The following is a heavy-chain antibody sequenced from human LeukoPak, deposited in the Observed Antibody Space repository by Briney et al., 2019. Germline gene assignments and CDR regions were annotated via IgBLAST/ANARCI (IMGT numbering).Heavy chain of an antibody. D-gene: IGHD3-10*01. CDR3: GSHFGGMDV. CDR2: IYYSGST. J-gene: IGHJ6*02. Sequence: SETLSLTCTVSGGSISSYYWSWIRQPPGKGLEWIGYIYYSGSTNYNPSLKSRVTISVDTSKNQFSLKLSSVTAADTAVYYCGSHFGGMDVWGQGTTVTVSS. V-gene: IGHV4-59*01. CDR1: GGSISSYY.